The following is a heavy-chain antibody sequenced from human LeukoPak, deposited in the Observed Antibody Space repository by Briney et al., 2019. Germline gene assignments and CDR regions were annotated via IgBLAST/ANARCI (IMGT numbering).Heavy chain of an antibody. Sequence: GGSLRLSCAASGFTFSNYWMHWVRQAPGKGLVWVSRINSDMSGTNYADSVKGRFTISRDNAKNTLHLQMNSLRAEDTAVYYCARDIAVAGNYFDYWGQGTLVTVSS. V-gene: IGHV3-74*01. J-gene: IGHJ4*02. CDR2: INSDMSGT. CDR3: ARDIAVAGNYFDY. D-gene: IGHD6-19*01. CDR1: GFTFSNYW.